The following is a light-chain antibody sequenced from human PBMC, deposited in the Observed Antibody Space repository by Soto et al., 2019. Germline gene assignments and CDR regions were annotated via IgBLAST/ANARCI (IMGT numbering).Light chain of an antibody. CDR3: QLYGSSPRT. Sequence: IGLTQSPGTLSLSPGERATLSCRASQSVRSSSLAWYQQKPGQAPRLPIFGASRRATGIPDRCSGSGSGTDFTRTISSLEPEGFAVYYCQLYGSSPRTVSQGTKVEIK. CDR2: GAS. J-gene: IGKJ1*01. V-gene: IGKV3-20*01. CDR1: QSVRSSS.